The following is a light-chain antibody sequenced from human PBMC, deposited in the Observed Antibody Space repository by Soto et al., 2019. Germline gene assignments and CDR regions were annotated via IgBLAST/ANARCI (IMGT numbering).Light chain of an antibody. CDR3: CSYAGSSTVV. CDR1: SSDVGGQNA. V-gene: IGLV2-23*02. J-gene: IGLJ2*01. Sequence: QSALTQPASVSGSPGQSINISCTGTSSDVGGQNAVSWYQQHPGKAPKFMIYDVSKRPSGVSSRFSGSKSGNTASLTISGLQAEDEADYYCCSYAGSSTVVFGGGTKLTVL. CDR2: DVS.